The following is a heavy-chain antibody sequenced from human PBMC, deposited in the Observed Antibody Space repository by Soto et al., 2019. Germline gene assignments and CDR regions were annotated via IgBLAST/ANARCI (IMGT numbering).Heavy chain of an antibody. CDR2: ISGGGGSTI. Sequence: GGSLRLSCAASGFTFSDYYMNWIRQAPGKGLEWISYISGGGGSTIYYTDSVKGRFTISRDNAKKSLYLDMNSLRAEDTAVYFCARGRGYYDSSGYDFWGQGTPVTVSS. V-gene: IGHV3-11*01. CDR3: ARGRGYYDSSGYDF. CDR1: GFTFSDYY. J-gene: IGHJ4*02. D-gene: IGHD3-22*01.